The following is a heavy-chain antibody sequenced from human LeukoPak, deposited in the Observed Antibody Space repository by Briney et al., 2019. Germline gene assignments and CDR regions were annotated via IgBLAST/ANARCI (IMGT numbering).Heavy chain of an antibody. Sequence: PGGSLRLSCAVSGFTFSSCAMSWVRLAPGKGLEWVSAISGSGGSTYYADSVKGRFTISRDNSKNTLYLQMNSLRAEDTAVYYCAKDMMYDSSGYSYYYYGMDVWGQGTTVTVSS. CDR1: GFTFSSCA. J-gene: IGHJ6*02. V-gene: IGHV3-23*01. CDR2: ISGSGGST. D-gene: IGHD3-22*01. CDR3: AKDMMYDSSGYSYYYYGMDV.